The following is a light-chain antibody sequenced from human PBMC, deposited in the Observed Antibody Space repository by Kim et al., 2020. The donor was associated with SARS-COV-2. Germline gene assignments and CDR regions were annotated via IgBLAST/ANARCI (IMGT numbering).Light chain of an antibody. CDR1: TGAVISDYY. CDR3: LIYYGGDML. Sequence: PGGTVTLTCASSTGAVISDYYPNWYQQKPGQAPRTLISSTNKKHPWTPARFSGSHLGGKAALTLSGVQPEDEAEYYCLIYYGGDMLFGGGTQLTVL. V-gene: IGLV7-43*01. CDR2: STN. J-gene: IGLJ3*02.